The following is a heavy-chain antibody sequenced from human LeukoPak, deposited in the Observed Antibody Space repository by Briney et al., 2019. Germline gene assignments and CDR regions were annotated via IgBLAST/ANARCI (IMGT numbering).Heavy chain of an antibody. CDR3: ARDHSYGDSTVGLYYYYYYMDV. CDR2: IYTSGST. Sequence: PSETLSLTCTVSGGSISSYYWSWIRQPAGKGLEWIGRIYTSGSTNYNPSLKSRATMSVDTSKNQFSLKLSSVTAADTAVYYCARDHSYGDSTVGLYYYYYYMDVWGKGTTVTVSS. J-gene: IGHJ6*03. CDR1: GGSISSYY. D-gene: IGHD4-17*01. V-gene: IGHV4-4*07.